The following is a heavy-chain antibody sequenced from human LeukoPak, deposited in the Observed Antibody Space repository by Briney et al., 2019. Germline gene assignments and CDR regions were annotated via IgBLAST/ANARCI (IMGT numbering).Heavy chain of an antibody. CDR1: GGSISGYH. Sequence: ASETLSLTCNVSGGSISGYHWSWIRQPPGKGLEWLGYIYYSGSSNYNPSLKSRVTMSADTSKNQFSLKLSSVTAADTAVYYCARVPRSYYYYYYMDVWGKGTTVTVSS. V-gene: IGHV4-59*01. J-gene: IGHJ6*03. CDR3: ARVPRSYYYYYYMDV. CDR2: IYYSGSS.